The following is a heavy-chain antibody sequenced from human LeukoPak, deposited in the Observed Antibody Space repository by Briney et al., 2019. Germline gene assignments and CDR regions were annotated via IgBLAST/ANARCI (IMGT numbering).Heavy chain of an antibody. CDR1: GFTFRSYW. CDR2: IKQDGSEK. J-gene: IGHJ4*02. Sequence: GGSPRLSCAASGFTFRSYWMNWVRQAPGKGLEWVANIKQDGSEKYYVDSVKGRFTISRDNAKNSLSLQMHSLRAEDTAVYYCARVGTVPAAFDYWGQGTLVTVSS. V-gene: IGHV3-7*01. D-gene: IGHD2-2*01. CDR3: ARVGTVPAAFDY.